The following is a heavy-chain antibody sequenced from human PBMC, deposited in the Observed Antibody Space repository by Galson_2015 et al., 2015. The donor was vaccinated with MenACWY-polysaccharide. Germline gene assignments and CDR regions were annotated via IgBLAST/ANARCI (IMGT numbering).Heavy chain of an antibody. CDR1: GFTFTSYA. V-gene: IGHV3-23*01. Sequence: SLRLSCAASGFTFTSYAMSWIRQAPGKGPEWVTVISLDGRNTYYADSVKGRFTISRDNSKNTLYLQMHDLRAEDTAVYYCVKAHEASGWNRGPGYWGQGTLVTVSS. J-gene: IGHJ4*02. CDR2: ISLDGRNT. CDR3: VKAHEASGWNRGPGY. D-gene: IGHD1-1*01.